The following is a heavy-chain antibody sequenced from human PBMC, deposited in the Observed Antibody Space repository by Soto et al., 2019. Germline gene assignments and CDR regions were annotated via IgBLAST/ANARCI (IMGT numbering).Heavy chain of an antibody. CDR1: GGSISSSSYY. CDR2: IYYSGST. CDR3: ASPGKPYPTFGVKGMDV. D-gene: IGHD3-3*01. J-gene: IGHJ6*02. Sequence: PSETLSLTCTVSGGSISSSSYYWGWIRQPPGKGLEWIGSIYYSGSTYYNASLKSRGTRSVDTSKNQFSLELSSGTAADTAVYYCASPGKPYPTFGVKGMDVWGQGTMVTVSS. V-gene: IGHV4-39*01.